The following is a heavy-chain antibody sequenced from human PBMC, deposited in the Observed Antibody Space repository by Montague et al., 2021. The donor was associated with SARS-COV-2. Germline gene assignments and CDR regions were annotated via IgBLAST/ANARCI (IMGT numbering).Heavy chain of an antibody. CDR2: IYYSGST. CDR3: AYMVVGAAELAC. V-gene: IGHV4-39*01. Sequence: SETLSLTCTVSGGSISSSIYYWAWIRQPPGKGLEWIGSIYYSGSTYYNPSLKSRVTISVDTSKNQFSLKLSSVTATDTAVYFCAYMVVGAAELACWGQGTLVTVSS. D-gene: IGHD1-26*01. J-gene: IGHJ4*02. CDR1: GGSISSSIYY.